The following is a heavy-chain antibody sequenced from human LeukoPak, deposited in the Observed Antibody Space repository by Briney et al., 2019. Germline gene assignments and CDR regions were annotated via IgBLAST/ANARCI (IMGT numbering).Heavy chain of an antibody. CDR2: VNQDGSEK. V-gene: IGHV3-7*01. D-gene: IGHD6-13*01. Sequence: GGSLRLSCAASGFTFSSYWMSWVRQAPGKGLEWVASVNQDGSEKYYVDSVKGRFTISRDNAKNSLYLQMHSLRADDTAVYYCARGAPFGSWHYDYFDYWGQGTLVTVSS. J-gene: IGHJ4*02. CDR1: GFTFSSYW. CDR3: ARGAPFGSWHYDYFDY.